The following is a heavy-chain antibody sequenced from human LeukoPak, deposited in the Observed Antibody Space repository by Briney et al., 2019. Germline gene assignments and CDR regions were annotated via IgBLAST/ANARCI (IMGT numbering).Heavy chain of an antibody. J-gene: IGHJ5*02. Sequence: GGSRRLTGSASGFTFSSYAMSWVRQAPGKGLEWVSAISGSGGSTYYADSVKGRFTISRDNSKNTLYLQMNSLRAEDTAVYYCAKGQGVNYYDSDWFDPCCQGTLVTVSS. CDR3: AKGQGVNYYDSDWFDP. V-gene: IGHV3-23*01. D-gene: IGHD3-22*01. CDR1: GFTFSSYA. CDR2: ISGSGGST.